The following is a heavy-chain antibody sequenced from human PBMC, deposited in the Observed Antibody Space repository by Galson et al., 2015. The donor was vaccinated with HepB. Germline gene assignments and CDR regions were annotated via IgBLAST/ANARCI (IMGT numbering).Heavy chain of an antibody. V-gene: IGHV1-46*01. CDR2: INPSGGST. CDR3: ARDTSRIMITFGGVIVIPRYYYGMDV. D-gene: IGHD3-16*02. Sequence: SVKVSCKASGYTFTSYYMHWVRQAPGQGLEWMGIINPSGGSTSYAQKFQGRVTMTRDTSTSTVYMELSSLRSEDTAAYYCARDTSRIMITFGGVIVIPRYYYGMDVWGQGTTVTVSS. CDR1: GYTFTSYY. J-gene: IGHJ6*02.